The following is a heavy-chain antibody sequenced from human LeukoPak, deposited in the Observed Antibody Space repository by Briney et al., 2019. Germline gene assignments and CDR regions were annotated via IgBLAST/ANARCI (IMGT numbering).Heavy chain of an antibody. J-gene: IGHJ5*02. CDR3: AKAADGVPPGKPLNWFDP. CDR2: ISSTGIAA. D-gene: IGHD2-2*02. V-gene: IGHV3-23*01. CDR1: VFTFNNYA. Sequence: GGSLRLFCGTSVFTFNNYAMSWVRQAPGKGLEWVSAISSTGIAAYYADSVKGRFTISKDKSKNTLYLQMSGLRAEDTAVYYCAKAADGVPPGKPLNWFDPRGQGTLVTVSS.